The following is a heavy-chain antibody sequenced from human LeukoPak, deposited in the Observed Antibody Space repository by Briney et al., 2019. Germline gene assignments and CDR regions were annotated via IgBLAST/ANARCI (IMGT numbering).Heavy chain of an antibody. D-gene: IGHD2-2*01. Sequence: HPGGSLRLSCAASGFTVSSTYMTWVRQAPGKGLEWVSVIYSDGTTSYADSVKGRFTISRDNSKNTLYLQMNSLTAEDTAVFYCARGASLWTNFEYWGQGTLVTVSS. V-gene: IGHV3-53*01. CDR2: IYSDGTT. CDR1: GFTVSSTY. J-gene: IGHJ4*02. CDR3: ARGASLWTNFEY.